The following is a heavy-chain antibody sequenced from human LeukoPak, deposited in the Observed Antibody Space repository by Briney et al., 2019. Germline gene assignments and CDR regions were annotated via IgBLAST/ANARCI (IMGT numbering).Heavy chain of an antibody. CDR3: ARVTLGQVYRMAHWFDP. CDR1: GGTFSSYA. D-gene: IGHD2-8*01. Sequence: GASVKVSCKASGGTFSSYAISWVRQAPGQGLEWMGGIIPIFGTANYAQKFQGRVAITADESTSTAYMELSSLRSEDTAAYYCARVTLGQVYRMAHWFDPWGQGTLVTVSS. CDR2: IIPIFGTA. J-gene: IGHJ5*02. V-gene: IGHV1-69*13.